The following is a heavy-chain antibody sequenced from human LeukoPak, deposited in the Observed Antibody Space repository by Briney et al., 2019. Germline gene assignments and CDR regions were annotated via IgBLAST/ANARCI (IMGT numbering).Heavy chain of an antibody. CDR3: ARDLDIVVVVANYYCGMDV. J-gene: IGHJ6*02. V-gene: IGHV3-30-3*01. Sequence: GGSLRLSCAASGFTFSSYAMHWVRQAPGKGLEWVAVISYDGSNKYYADSVKGRFTISRDNSKNTLYLQMNSLRAEDTAVYYCARDLDIVVVVANYYCGMDVWGQGTTVTVSS. D-gene: IGHD2-15*01. CDR2: ISYDGSNK. CDR1: GFTFSSYA.